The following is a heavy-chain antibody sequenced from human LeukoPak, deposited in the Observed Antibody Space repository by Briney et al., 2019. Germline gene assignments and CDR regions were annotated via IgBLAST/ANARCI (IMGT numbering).Heavy chain of an antibody. J-gene: IGHJ2*01. CDR3: ARSRDSSGYYWYFDL. CDR1: GGTFSSYT. Sequence: ASVKVSCKASGGTFSSYTISWVRQAPGQGLEWMGGIIPIFGTANYAQKFQGRVTITTDESTSTAYMELSSLRSEDMAVYYCARSRDSSGYYWYFDLGAVAPWSLSPQ. D-gene: IGHD3-22*01. V-gene: IGHV1-69*05. CDR2: IIPIFGTA.